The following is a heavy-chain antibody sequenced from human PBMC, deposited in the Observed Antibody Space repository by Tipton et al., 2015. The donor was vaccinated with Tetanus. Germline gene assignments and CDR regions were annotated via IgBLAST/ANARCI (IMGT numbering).Heavy chain of an antibody. D-gene: IGHD5-12*01. CDR3: VRGRGLGAYSYGFEY. CDR2: ISHSGSS. V-gene: IGHV4-34*01. J-gene: IGHJ4*02. Sequence: TLSLTCTVSGGSFSLYYWNWVRQSPGKGLEWIGEISHSGSSSYSPSLKSRVTISVDTSKNQFSLRLRSVAAADTAVYYCVRGRGLGAYSYGFEYWGRGALVTVSS. CDR1: GGSFSLYY.